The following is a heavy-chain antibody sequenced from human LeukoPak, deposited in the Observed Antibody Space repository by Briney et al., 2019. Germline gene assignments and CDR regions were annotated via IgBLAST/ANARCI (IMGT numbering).Heavy chain of an antibody. CDR3: ARHITMVRGVIITPDYNWFDP. D-gene: IGHD3-10*01. V-gene: IGHV4-39*01. CDR2: IYYSGST. CDR1: GGSISSYY. Sequence: SETLSLTCTVSGGSISSYYWGWIRQPPGKGLEWIGSIYYSGSTYYNPSLKSRVTISVDTSKNQFSLKLSSVTAADTAVYYCARHITMVRGVIITPDYNWFDPWGQGTLVTVSS. J-gene: IGHJ5*02.